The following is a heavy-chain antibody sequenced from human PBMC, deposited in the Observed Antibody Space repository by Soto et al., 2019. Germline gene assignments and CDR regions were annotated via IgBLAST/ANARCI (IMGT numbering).Heavy chain of an antibody. CDR3: ARWSYLDY. J-gene: IGHJ4*02. Sequence: PGGSLRLSCAASGFSFGRYALSWVRQAPGKGLEWVSTISGSDGKTFYADSVKGRFSISRDTSQITLSLQMYSLRSDDTAVSYYARWSYLDYWGQGTRVTVSS. CDR2: ISGSDGKT. D-gene: IGHD3-3*01. V-gene: IGHV3-23*01. CDR1: GFSFGRYA.